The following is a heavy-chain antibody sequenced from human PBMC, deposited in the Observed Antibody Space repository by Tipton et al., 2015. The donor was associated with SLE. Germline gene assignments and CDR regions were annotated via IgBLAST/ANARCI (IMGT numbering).Heavy chain of an antibody. J-gene: IGHJ2*01. D-gene: IGHD6-6*01. V-gene: IGHV4-59*08. CDR2: IYYSGST. CDR3: ARGRDSSSVRDWYFDL. Sequence: TLSLTCTVSGGSISSYYWSWIRQPPGKGLEWIGYIYYSGSTNYNPSLKSRVTISVDTSKNQFSLRLTSVTAADTALYYCARGRDSSSVRDWYFDLWGRGTLVTVSS. CDR1: GGSISSYY.